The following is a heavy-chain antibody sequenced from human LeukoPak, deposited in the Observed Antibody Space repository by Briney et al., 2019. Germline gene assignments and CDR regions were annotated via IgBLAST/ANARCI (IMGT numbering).Heavy chain of an antibody. CDR2: IYYSGGT. Sequence: SETLSLTCTVSGGSISRFYWSWIRQPPGKGLEWIGYIYYSGGTNYNPPLKSRVTISVDTSKNQFSLKLSSVTAADTAVYYCARAAAGTFWYFDLWGRGTLVTASS. D-gene: IGHD6-13*01. J-gene: IGHJ2*01. CDR3: ARAAAGTFWYFDL. V-gene: IGHV4-59*01. CDR1: GGSISRFY.